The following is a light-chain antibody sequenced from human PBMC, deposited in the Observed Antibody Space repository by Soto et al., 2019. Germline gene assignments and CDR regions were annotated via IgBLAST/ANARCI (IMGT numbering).Light chain of an antibody. CDR1: QDISNY. J-gene: IGKJ5*01. V-gene: IGKV1-33*01. CDR3: QQYDNLPVT. Sequence: DIPMTQSPSSLSASVGDRVTITCQASQDISNYLNWYQQKPGKAPKLLIYDASNLETGVPPRFSGSGSGTDFTFTITSLQPEDIATYYCQQYDNLPVTFGQGTRLEIK. CDR2: DAS.